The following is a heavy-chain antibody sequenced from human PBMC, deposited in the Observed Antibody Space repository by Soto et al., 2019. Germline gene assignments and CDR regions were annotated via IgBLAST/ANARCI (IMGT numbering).Heavy chain of an antibody. CDR2: IWYDGSNK. J-gene: IGHJ4*02. D-gene: IGHD1-26*01. Sequence: QVQLVESGGGVVQPGRSLRLSCAASGFTFSSYGMHWVRQAPGKGLEWVAVIWYDGSNKYYADSVKGRFTISRDNSKNTLYLQMNSLRAEDTAVYYCARGGRELRPGESDYWGQGTLVTVSS. CDR3: ARGGRELRPGESDY. CDR1: GFTFSSYG. V-gene: IGHV3-33*01.